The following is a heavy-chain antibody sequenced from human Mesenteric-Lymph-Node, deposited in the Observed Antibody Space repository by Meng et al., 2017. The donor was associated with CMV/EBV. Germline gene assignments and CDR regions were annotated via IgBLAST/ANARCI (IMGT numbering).Heavy chain of an antibody. CDR3: ARGGSYRYYYYGMDV. V-gene: IGHV3-21*04. CDR2: ISSSSSYI. CDR1: GFAFSDYY. D-gene: IGHD1-26*01. J-gene: IGHJ6*02. Sequence: GESLKISCTASGFAFSDYYMHWVRQAPGKGLEWVSSISSSSSYIYYADSVKGRFTISRDNAKNSLYLQMNSLRAEDTAVYYCARGGSYRYYYYGMDVWGQGTTVTVSS.